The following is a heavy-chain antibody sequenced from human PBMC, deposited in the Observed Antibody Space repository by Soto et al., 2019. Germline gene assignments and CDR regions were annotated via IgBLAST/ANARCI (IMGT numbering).Heavy chain of an antibody. V-gene: IGHV3-30*03. CDR2: ISYDGSNK. Sequence: QVQLVESGGGVVQPGRSPRLSCAASGFTFSSYGMHWVRQAPGKGLEWVAVISYDGSNKYYADSVKGRFTISRDNSKNTLYLQMNSLRAEDTAVYYCARSPYSVSYLAYFDYWGQGTLVTVSS. D-gene: IGHD1-26*01. CDR3: ARSPYSVSYLAYFDY. CDR1: GFTFSSYG. J-gene: IGHJ4*02.